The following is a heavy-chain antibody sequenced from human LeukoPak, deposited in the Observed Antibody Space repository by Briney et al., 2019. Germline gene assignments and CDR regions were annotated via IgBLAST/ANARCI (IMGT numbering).Heavy chain of an antibody. CDR1: GESFSGYY. CDR2: INHSGST. Sequence: SETLSRTCAVYGESFSGYYWSWIRQPPGKGLEWIGEINHSGSTNYNPSLKSRVTISVDTSKNQFSLKLSSVTAADTAVYYCASGHGIVTGLYGMDVWGQGTTVAVSS. V-gene: IGHV4-34*01. CDR3: ASGHGIVTGLYGMDV. J-gene: IGHJ6*02. D-gene: IGHD3-9*01.